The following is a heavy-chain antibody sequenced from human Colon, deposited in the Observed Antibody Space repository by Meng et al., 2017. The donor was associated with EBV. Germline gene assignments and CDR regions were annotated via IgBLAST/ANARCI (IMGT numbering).Heavy chain of an antibody. J-gene: IGHJ2*01. D-gene: IGHD4-17*01. Sequence: QVQLQESAPGLVKPSQTLSLTCTVSRGSTSSGNHYWSWIRQHPGKGLEYIGYISYSGSTYYNPSLKSRVIISVDTSKNQFSLRLNSVTAADTAVYYCASLYGDSSVWYLDLWGRGTLVTVSS. CDR3: ASLYGDSSVWYLDL. V-gene: IGHV4-31*03. CDR2: ISYSGST. CDR1: RGSTSSGNHY.